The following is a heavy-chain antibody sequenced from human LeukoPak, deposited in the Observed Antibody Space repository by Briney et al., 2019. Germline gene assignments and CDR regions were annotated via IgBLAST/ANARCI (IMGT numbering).Heavy chain of an antibody. J-gene: IGHJ4*02. V-gene: IGHV3-23*01. Sequence: GGSLRLSCAASGFTFSTFAMIWVRQPPGKGLEWVSSIFPSGGEIHYADSVRGRFTISRDNSKSTLSLQMNSLRAEDTAVYYCARRAGAYSHPYDYWGQGTLVTVSS. D-gene: IGHD4/OR15-4a*01. CDR3: ARRAGAYSHPYDY. CDR1: GFTFSTFA. CDR2: IFPSGGEI.